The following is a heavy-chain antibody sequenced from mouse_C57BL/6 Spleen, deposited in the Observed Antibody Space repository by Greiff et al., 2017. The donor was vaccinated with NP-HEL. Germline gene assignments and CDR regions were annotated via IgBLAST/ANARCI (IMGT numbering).Heavy chain of an antibody. V-gene: IGHV14-4*01. D-gene: IGHD2-4*01. CDR2: IDPANGDT. Sequence: EVQLQQSGAELVRPGASVKLSCTASGFNIKDDYMHWVKQRPEQGLEWIGWIDPANGDTEYASKFQGKATITSDTSSNTAYLQLSSLTSEDTVVDYCTTGLRVAYWGQGTLVTVAA. CDR3: TTGLRVAY. CDR1: GFNIKDDY. J-gene: IGHJ3*01.